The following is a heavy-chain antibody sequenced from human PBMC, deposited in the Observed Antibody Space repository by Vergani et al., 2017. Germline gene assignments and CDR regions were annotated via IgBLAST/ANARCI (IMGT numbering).Heavy chain of an antibody. V-gene: IGHV1-69*08. J-gene: IGHJ4*02. D-gene: IGHD2-21*01. CDR3: ARDSVLGVSGY. Sequence: QVQLVQSGAEVKKPGSSVKVSCKASGATFRSNTISWVRQVPGQGLEWMGRIIPVLGKTKYAQDFQGRLTITADESTSTAYMELSSLRSEDTAVYYCARDSVLGVSGYWGQGTLVTVSS. CDR1: GATFRSNT. CDR2: IIPVLGKT.